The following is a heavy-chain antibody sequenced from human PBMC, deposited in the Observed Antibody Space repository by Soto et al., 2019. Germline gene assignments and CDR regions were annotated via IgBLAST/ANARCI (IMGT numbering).Heavy chain of an antibody. CDR1: GFTFSSYS. Sequence: GGSLRLSCAASGFTFSSYSMNWVRQAPGKGLEWVSYISSSSSTIYYADSVKGRFTISRDNAKNSLYLQMNSLRDEDTAVYYCARDSGYSYGWHLVYYGMDVWGQGTTVTVSS. J-gene: IGHJ6*02. V-gene: IGHV3-48*02. CDR2: ISSSSSTI. CDR3: ARDSGYSYGWHLVYYGMDV. D-gene: IGHD5-18*01.